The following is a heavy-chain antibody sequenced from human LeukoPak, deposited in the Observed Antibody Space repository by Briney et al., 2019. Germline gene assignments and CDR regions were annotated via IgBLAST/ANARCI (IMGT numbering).Heavy chain of an antibody. J-gene: IGHJ3*02. D-gene: IGHD3-3*01. CDR2: IRYDGINK. CDR1: GFIFSNYD. V-gene: IGHV3-30*02. Sequence: GGSLRLSCAASGFIFSNYDIYWVRQAPGKGLEWVAFIRYDGINKYYADSVKGRFTISRDTSKNTLYLQMNSLRAEDTAFYYCTKRLSLRFDAFDIWGPGTMVTVSS. CDR3: TKRLSLRFDAFDI.